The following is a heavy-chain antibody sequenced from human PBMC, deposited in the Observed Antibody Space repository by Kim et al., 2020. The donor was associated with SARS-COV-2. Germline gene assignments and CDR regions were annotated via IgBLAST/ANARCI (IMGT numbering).Heavy chain of an antibody. CDR2: INPSGGST. D-gene: IGHD3-10*01. CDR3: ARENYYYGSGSTQGGYGMDV. J-gene: IGHJ6*02. CDR1: GYTFTSYY. Sequence: ASVKVSCKASGYTFTSYYMHWVRQAPGQGLEWMGIINPSGGSTSYAQKFQGRVTMTRDTSTSTVYMELSSLRSEDTAVYYCARENYYYGSGSTQGGYGMDVWGQGTTVTVSS. V-gene: IGHV1-46*01.